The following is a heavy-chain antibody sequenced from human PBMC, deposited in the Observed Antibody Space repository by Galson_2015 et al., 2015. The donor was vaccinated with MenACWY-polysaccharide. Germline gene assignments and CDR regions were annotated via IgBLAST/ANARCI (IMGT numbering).Heavy chain of an antibody. CDR2: ISDRVDST. J-gene: IGHJ4*02. CDR1: GVTLSNYG. Sequence: SLRLSYAGSGVTLSNYGMSWVRQAPGKGLEWVSVISDRVDSTHYADSAKGRFTVSRDNSRNTLYLQMNSLRGDDTAVYFCARGSNIWKYLDYWGQGALVTVSS. D-gene: IGHD2/OR15-2a*01. V-gene: IGHV3-23*01. CDR3: ARGSNIWKYLDY.